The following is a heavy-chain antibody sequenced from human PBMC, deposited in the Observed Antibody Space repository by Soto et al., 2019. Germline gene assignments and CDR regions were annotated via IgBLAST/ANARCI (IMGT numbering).Heavy chain of an antibody. J-gene: IGHJ6*02. CDR2: IYSGGST. Sequence: EVQLVESGGGLVQPGGSLRLSCAASGFTVSSNYMSWVRQAPGKGLEWVSVIYSGGSTYYADSVKGRFTISRDNSKNTLYLQMNSLRAEDTAVYYCAREYSYGYYYYYAMDVWSQGTTVTVSS. V-gene: IGHV3-66*01. CDR3: AREYSYGYYYYYAMDV. CDR1: GFTVSSNY. D-gene: IGHD5-18*01.